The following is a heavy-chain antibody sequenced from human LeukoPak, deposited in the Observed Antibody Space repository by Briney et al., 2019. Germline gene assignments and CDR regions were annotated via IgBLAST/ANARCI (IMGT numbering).Heavy chain of an antibody. CDR1: GYSFTSYW. Sequence: GESLKISCKGSGYSFTSYWIGWVRQMPGKGLEWMGIIYPGDSDTRYSPSFQGQVTISADKSISTAYLQRSSLKASDTAMYYCASQRYGYSSSWSALGAFDIWGQGTMVTVSS. CDR2: IYPGDSDT. D-gene: IGHD6-13*01. V-gene: IGHV5-51*01. CDR3: ASQRYGYSSSWSALGAFDI. J-gene: IGHJ3*02.